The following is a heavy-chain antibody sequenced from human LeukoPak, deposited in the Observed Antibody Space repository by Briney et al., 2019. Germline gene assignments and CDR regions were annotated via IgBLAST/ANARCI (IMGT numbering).Heavy chain of an antibody. V-gene: IGHV1-69*13. J-gene: IGHJ4*02. CDR1: GGTFSSYA. CDR3: ARVFTISSGWYRSFDY. CDR2: IIPIFGTA. Sequence: ASVKVSCKASGGTFSSYAISWVRQAPGQGLEWMGGIIPIFGTANYAQKFQGRVTITADESTSTAYMELSSLRSDDTAVYYCARVFTISSGWYRSFDYWGQGTLVTVSS. D-gene: IGHD6-19*01.